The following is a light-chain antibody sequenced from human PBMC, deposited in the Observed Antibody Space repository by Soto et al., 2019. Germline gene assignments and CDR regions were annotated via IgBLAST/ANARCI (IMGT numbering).Light chain of an antibody. CDR1: SSDVGGYNY. V-gene: IGLV2-14*01. CDR2: DVS. CDR3: CSYTTSNTRQIV. J-gene: IGLJ1*01. Sequence: QSALTQPASVSGSPGQSITISCTGTSSDVGGYNYVSWYQQQPGKAPKFMIYDVSNRPSGVSNRFSGSKSGNTASLTISGLHAEDEADYYCCSYTTSNTRQIVFGTGTKVTVL.